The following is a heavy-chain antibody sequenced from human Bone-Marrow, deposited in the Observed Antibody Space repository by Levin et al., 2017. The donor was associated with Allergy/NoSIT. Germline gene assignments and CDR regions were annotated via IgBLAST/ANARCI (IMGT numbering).Heavy chain of an antibody. CDR1: GFTFSSYW. V-gene: IGHV3-7*04. CDR2: TNLDGSEK. D-gene: IGHD6-19*01. Sequence: GGSLRLSCAASGFTFSSYWMSWFRQSPGKGLEWVANTNLDGSEKYYVESVKGRFTISRDNAKNSLYLQMNTLRAEDTAVYYCARDSSGNDYWGQGTLVTVSS. CDR3: ARDSSGNDY. J-gene: IGHJ4*02.